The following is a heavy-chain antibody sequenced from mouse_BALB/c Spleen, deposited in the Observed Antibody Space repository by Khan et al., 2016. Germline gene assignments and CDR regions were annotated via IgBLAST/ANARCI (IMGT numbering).Heavy chain of an antibody. CDR2: INQDSSTA. D-gene: IGHD1-1*01. CDR3: AGLYYYGCVAY. CDR1: GFDFSRYW. V-gene: IGHV4-1*02. J-gene: IGHJ2*01. Sequence: EVKLLESGGGLVQPGRSLKLSCAASGFDFSRYWMTWVRQAPGKGLEWIGEINQDSSTANYTPSLKHKFFISRDNAKNTRDLQMTKVRTEDTACYYCAGLYYYGCVAYWGQGTTLTVSS.